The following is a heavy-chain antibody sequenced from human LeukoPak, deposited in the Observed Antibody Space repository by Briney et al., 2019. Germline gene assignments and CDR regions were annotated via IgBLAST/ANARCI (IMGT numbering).Heavy chain of an antibody. Sequence: GASVKVSCKASGGTFSSYAISWVRQAPGQGLEWMGGIIPIFGTANYAQKFQGRVTITADESTSTAYMELSSLRSEDTAVYYCASGGIAVAKTFDNWGQGTLVTVSS. D-gene: IGHD6-19*01. V-gene: IGHV1-69*13. CDR1: GGTFSSYA. J-gene: IGHJ4*02. CDR2: IIPIFGTA. CDR3: ASGGIAVAKTFDN.